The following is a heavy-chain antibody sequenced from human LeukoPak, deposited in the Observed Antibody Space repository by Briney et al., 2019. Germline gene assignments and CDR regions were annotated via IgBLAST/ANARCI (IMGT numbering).Heavy chain of an antibody. CDR2: INTNTGNP. D-gene: IGHD5-24*01. Sequence: GAPVKVSCKASGYTFTSYAMNWVRQAPGQGLEWMGWINTNTGNPTYAQGFTGRFVFSLDTSVSTAYLQISSLKAEDTAVYYCARDLPLRWLQHVFDYWGQGTLVTVSS. J-gene: IGHJ4*02. CDR1: GYTFTSYA. V-gene: IGHV7-4-1*02. CDR3: ARDLPLRWLQHVFDY.